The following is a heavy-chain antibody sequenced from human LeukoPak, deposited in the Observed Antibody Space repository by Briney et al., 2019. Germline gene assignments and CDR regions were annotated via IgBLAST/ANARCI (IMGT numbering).Heavy chain of an antibody. CDR3: ARGVYRAAHRYYFDY. V-gene: IGHV1-69*05. CDR1: GGTFSSYA. CDR2: IIPIFGTA. Sequence: SVKVSCKASGGTFSSYAISWLRQAPGQGLEWMGGIIPIFGTANYAQKFQGRVTITTDESTSTAYMELSSLRSEDTAVYYCARGVYRAAHRYYFDYWGQGTLVTVSS. D-gene: IGHD6-6*01. J-gene: IGHJ4*02.